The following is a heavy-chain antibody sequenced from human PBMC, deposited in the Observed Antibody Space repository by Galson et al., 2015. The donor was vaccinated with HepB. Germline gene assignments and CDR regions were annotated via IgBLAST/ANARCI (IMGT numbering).Heavy chain of an antibody. Sequence: SETLSLTCTVSGGSISSSSYYWGWIRQPPGKGLEWIGSIYYSGSTYYNPSLKSRVTISVDTSKNQFSLTLSSVTAADTAVYYCARARIEVVPALKRNWFDPWGQGTLVTVSS. J-gene: IGHJ5*02. CDR2: IYYSGST. CDR3: ARARIEVVPALKRNWFDP. D-gene: IGHD2-2*01. CDR1: GGSISSSSYY. V-gene: IGHV4-39*01.